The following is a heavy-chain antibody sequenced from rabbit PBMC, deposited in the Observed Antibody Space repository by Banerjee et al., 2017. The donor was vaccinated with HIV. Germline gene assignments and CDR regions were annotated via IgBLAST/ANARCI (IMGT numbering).Heavy chain of an antibody. CDR3: ARDSGYAGYGYALFNL. Sequence: QLKETGGGLVQPGGSLTLSCKASGFDFSSSYYMSWVRQAPGKGLEWIGIIYAGKGSTDYASWVNGRFTISSDNAQNTVDLQMNSLTAADTATYFCARDSGYAGYGYALFNLWGPGTLVTVS. CDR2: IYAGKGST. V-gene: IGHV1S7*01. J-gene: IGHJ4*01. CDR1: GFDFSSSYY. D-gene: IGHD6-1*01.